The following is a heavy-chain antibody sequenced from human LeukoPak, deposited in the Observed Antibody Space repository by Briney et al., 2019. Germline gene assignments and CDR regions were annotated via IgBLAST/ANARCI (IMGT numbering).Heavy chain of an antibody. V-gene: IGHV3-30*04. J-gene: IGHJ5*02. CDR2: ISYDGSNK. CDR3: ARGGFRRGYSYGYWFDP. D-gene: IGHD5-18*01. Sequence: PGGSLRLSCAVSGFTFSSYAMHLVRQAPGKGLEWVAVISYDGSNKYYADSVKGRFTISRDNSKNTLYLQMNSLRAEDTAVYYCARGGFRRGYSYGYWFDPWGQGTLVTVSS. CDR1: GFTFSSYA.